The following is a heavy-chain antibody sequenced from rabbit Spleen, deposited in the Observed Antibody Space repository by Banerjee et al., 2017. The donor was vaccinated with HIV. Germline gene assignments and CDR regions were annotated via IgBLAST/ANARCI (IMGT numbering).Heavy chain of an antibody. CDR1: GFSFSNSFW. Sequence: QEQLEESGGDLVKPEGSLTLTCTASGFSFSNSFWIYWVRQAPGKGLEWIACIVTGSSGRTYYASWAKGRFTISKTSSTTVTLQMTSLTAANTATYFCARDPYSIYMRNLWGPGTLVTVS. CDR3: ARDPYSIYMRNL. V-gene: IGHV1S45*01. CDR2: IVTGSSGRT. D-gene: IGHD1-1*01. J-gene: IGHJ4*01.